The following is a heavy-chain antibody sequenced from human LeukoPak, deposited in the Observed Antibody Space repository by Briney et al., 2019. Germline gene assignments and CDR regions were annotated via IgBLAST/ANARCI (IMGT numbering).Heavy chain of an antibody. V-gene: IGHV3-30-3*01. CDR3: ARARGYSGYASLDY. CDR1: GFTFSSYA. CDR2: ISYGGSNK. J-gene: IGHJ4*02. D-gene: IGHD5-12*01. Sequence: GRSLRLSCAASGFTFSSYAMHWVRQAPGKGLEWVAVISYGGSNKYYADSVKGRFTISRDNSKNTLYLQMNSLRAEDTAVYYCARARGYSGYASLDYWGQGTLVTVSS.